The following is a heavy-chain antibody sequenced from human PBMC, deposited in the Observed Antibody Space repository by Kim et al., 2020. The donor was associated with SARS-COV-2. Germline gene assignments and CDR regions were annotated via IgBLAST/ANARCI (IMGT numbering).Heavy chain of an antibody. CDR3: ARHRTYYYDSSYDAFDI. D-gene: IGHD3-22*01. J-gene: IGHJ3*02. V-gene: IGHV4-39*01. Sequence: SETLSLTCTVSGGSISSSSYYWGWIRQPPGKGLEWIGSIYYSGSTYYNPSLKSRVTISVDTSKNQFSLKLSSVTAADTAVYYCARHRTYYYDSSYDAFDIWGQGTMVTVSS. CDR1: GGSISSSSYY. CDR2: IYYSGST.